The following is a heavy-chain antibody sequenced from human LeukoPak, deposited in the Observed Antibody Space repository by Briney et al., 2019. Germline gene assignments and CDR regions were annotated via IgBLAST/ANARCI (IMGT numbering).Heavy chain of an antibody. CDR1: GFTFSSYA. Sequence: GRSLRLSCAASGFTFSSYAMHWVRQAPGKGLEWVAVISYDGSNKYYADSVKGRFTISRDNSKNTLYLQMNSLRAEDTVVYYCAREYCSGGSCYSDYYGMDVWGQGTTVTVSS. D-gene: IGHD2-15*01. CDR3: AREYCSGGSCYSDYYGMDV. J-gene: IGHJ6*02. CDR2: ISYDGSNK. V-gene: IGHV3-30-3*01.